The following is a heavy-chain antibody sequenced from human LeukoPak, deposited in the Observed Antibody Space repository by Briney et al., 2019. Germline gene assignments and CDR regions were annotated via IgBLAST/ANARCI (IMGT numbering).Heavy chain of an antibody. D-gene: IGHD3-22*01. J-gene: IGHJ3*02. CDR1: GDSLSSNSAA. CDR3: ARAYDSSGYYRGADAFDI. V-gene: IGHV6-1*01. CDR2: TYYRSKWYN. Sequence: SQTLSLTCAISGDSLSSNSAAWNWLRQSPSRGLEWLGSTYYRSKWYNDYAVSVKSLITINPDTSKNQFSLQLNSVTPEDTAVYYCARAYDSSGYYRGADAFDIWGQGTMVTVSS.